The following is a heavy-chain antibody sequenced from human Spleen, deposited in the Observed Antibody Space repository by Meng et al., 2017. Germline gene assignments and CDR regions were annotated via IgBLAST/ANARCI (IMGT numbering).Heavy chain of an antibody. V-gene: IGHV4-61*02. CDR2: IYTSGNT. Sequence: SETLSLTCTVSGGSINSGSYYWSWIRQPAGKGLEWIGRIYTSGNTNYNPSLKSRVTISVDTSKNQFSLKLSSVTAADTAVYYCAREGLIKLEDAFDIWGQGTMVTVSS. CDR1: GGSINSGSYY. CDR3: AREGLIKLEDAFDI. D-gene: IGHD1-1*01. J-gene: IGHJ3*02.